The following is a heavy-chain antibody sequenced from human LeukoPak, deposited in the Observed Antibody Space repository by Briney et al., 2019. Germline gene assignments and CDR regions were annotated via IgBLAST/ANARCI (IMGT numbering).Heavy chain of an antibody. CDR3: ARCMSELDYGDYAYYYHMDV. J-gene: IGHJ6*04. CDR1: GDSLTSGSRY. D-gene: IGHD4-17*01. CDR2: FYSSTRT. Sequence: SETLSLTCTVSGDSLTSGSRYWSWIRQPAGKGLEWIGHFYSSTRTTYNTSLESRVTISGGTAKNQFSMKLDSVTAADTAVYFGARCMSELDYGDYAYYYHMDVWGKGTTVTVSS. V-gene: IGHV4-61*09.